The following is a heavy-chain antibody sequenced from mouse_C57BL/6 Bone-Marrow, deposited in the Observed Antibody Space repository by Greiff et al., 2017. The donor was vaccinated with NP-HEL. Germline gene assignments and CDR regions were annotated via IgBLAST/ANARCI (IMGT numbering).Heavy chain of an antibody. V-gene: IGHV5-17*01. D-gene: IGHD4-1*01. CDR2: ISSGSSTI. CDR3: AKIANWVPYFDY. CDR1: GFTFSDYG. J-gene: IGHJ2*01. Sequence: EVMLVESGGGLVKPGGSLKLSCAASGFTFSDYGMHWVRQAPEKGLEWVAYISSGSSTIYYADTVKGRFTISRDNAKNTLFLQMTSLRSEDTAMYYCAKIANWVPYFDYWGQGTTLTVSS.